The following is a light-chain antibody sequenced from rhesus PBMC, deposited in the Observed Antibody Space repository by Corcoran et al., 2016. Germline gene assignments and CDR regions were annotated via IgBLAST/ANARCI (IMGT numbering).Light chain of an antibody. CDR2: YAT. CDR3: QQYYTLPYN. CDR1: QAISSF. J-gene: IGKJ2*01. V-gene: IGKV1-25*01. Sequence: DIQMTQSPSSASASVGDRVTITCRASQAISSFLAWYQQKPGEAPRLLIYYATTLQKGVPSRFSGSGSGTDFTLTISSLQPEDFATYYCQQYYTLPYNFGQGTKVEIK.